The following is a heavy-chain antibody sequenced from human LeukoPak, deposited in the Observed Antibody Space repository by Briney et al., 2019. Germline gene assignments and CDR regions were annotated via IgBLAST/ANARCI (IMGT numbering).Heavy chain of an antibody. CDR2: IIPIFGTA. CDR1: GGTFSSYA. J-gene: IGHJ3*02. Sequence: GPSVKVSCKASGGTFSSYAISWVRQAPGQGLEWMGGIIPIFGTANYAQKFQGRVTITADESTSTAYMELSSLRSEDTAVYYCARDQYSSSWYGGGDAFDIWGQGTMVTVSS. D-gene: IGHD6-13*01. CDR3: ARDQYSSSWYGGGDAFDI. V-gene: IGHV1-69*01.